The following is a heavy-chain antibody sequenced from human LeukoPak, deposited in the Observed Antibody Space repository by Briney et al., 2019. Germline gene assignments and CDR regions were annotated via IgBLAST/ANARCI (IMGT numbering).Heavy chain of an antibody. V-gene: IGHV4-39*01. D-gene: IGHD3-10*01. Sequence: SETLSLTCTVSGGSISSSAHFWGWIRQPPGKGLEWIGTIYHSGTTYYNPSLKSRVTISVDTSRNQFSLRLNSVTAADTAVYSCARQTTGSYQWTLDYWGQGTLVTVSS. CDR3: ARQTTGSYQWTLDY. J-gene: IGHJ4*02. CDR1: GGSISSSAHF. CDR2: IYHSGTT.